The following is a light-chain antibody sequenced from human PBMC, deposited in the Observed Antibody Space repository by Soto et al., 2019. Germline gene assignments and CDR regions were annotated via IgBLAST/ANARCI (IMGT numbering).Light chain of an antibody. CDR1: QSVSPY. J-gene: IGKJ4*01. V-gene: IGKV3-11*01. Sequence: EIVLTQSPVTLSLSPGERATLSCRASQSVSPYLAWYQQKPGRAPRLLIYDASSRATGIPARFSGNGPGTDFTLTISRLEPEDFAVYYCQQRSNWPSTFGGGTTVAIK. CDR3: QQRSNWPST. CDR2: DAS.